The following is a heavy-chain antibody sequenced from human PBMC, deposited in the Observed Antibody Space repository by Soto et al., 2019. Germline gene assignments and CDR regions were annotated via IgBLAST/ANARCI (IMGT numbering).Heavy chain of an antibody. CDR2: FDPEDGET. V-gene: IGHV1-24*01. Sequence: RASVKVSCKVSGYTLTELAIQWVRQAPGKGLEWMGGFDPEDGETFYAQEFQGRVTMTEDKSTDTAYMELRSLRSEDTAVYYCAGGYCTRTSCHDYDNWGQGTLVTVSS. D-gene: IGHD2-8*01. J-gene: IGHJ4*02. CDR3: AGGYCTRTSCHDYDN. CDR1: GYTLTELA.